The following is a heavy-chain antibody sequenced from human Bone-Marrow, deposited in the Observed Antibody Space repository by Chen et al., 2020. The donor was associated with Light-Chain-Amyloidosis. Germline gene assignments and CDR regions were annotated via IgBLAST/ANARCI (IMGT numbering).Heavy chain of an antibody. J-gene: IGHJ4*02. CDR1: GFTFSSQP. CDR2: ISDRGSNT. Sequence: EVQLLESGGGLVQPGGSLRLSCAASGFTFSSQPMSWVRQAPGKGLEWVSGISDRGSNTYYAYSMEGRFTVSRDNSKNTLHLQMNSLGAEDTAVYYCAKWDWNTNYFDDWGQGTLVTVSS. CDR3: AKWDWNTNYFDD. D-gene: IGHD1-1*01. V-gene: IGHV3-23*01.